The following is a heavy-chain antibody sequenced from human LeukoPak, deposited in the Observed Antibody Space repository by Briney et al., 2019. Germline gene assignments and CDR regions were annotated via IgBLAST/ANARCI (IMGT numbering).Heavy chain of an antibody. Sequence: SETLSLTCAVYGGSFSGYYWSWIRQPPGKGLEWIGYIYYSGSTYYNPSLKSRVTISVDTSKNQFSLKLSSVTAADTAVYYCAREITMIVGNWFDPWGQGTLVTVSS. CDR1: GGSFSGYY. J-gene: IGHJ5*02. CDR2: IYYSGST. CDR3: AREITMIVGNWFDP. V-gene: IGHV4-34*09. D-gene: IGHD3-22*01.